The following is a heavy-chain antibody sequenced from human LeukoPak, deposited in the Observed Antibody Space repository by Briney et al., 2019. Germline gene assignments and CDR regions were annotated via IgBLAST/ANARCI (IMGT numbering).Heavy chain of an antibody. D-gene: IGHD2-2*02. CDR1: GFTFSSYG. J-gene: IGHJ6*03. Sequence: GGSLRLXCEASGFTFSSYGMHWVRQAPGKGLEWVAFIRYDGSNKYYADSVKGRFTISRDNSKNTLYLQMNSLRAEDTAVYYCAKELGACSSTSCYRVNYYYYYMDVWGKGTTVTVSS. CDR2: IRYDGSNK. CDR3: AKELGACSSTSCYRVNYYYYYMDV. V-gene: IGHV3-30*02.